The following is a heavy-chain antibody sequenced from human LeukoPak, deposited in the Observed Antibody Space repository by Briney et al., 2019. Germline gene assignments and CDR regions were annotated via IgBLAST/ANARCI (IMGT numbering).Heavy chain of an antibody. CDR3: AKDHYYDSSGPGGY. V-gene: IGHV3-23*01. J-gene: IGHJ4*01. CDR1: GFTFSSYA. D-gene: IGHD3-22*01. CDR2: ISGSGGST. Sequence: GGSLRLSCAASGFTFSSYAMSWVRQAPGKGLEWVSAISGSGGSTYYADSVKGRFTISRDNSKNTLYLQMNSLRAEDTAVYYCAKDHYYDSSGPGGYWGQEPWSPSPQ.